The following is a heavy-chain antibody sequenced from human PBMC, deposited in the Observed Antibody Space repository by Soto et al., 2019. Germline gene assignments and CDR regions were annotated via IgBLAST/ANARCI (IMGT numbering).Heavy chain of an antibody. CDR2: IKQDGSEK. V-gene: IGHV3-7*01. Sequence: GGSLRLSCTASGFTISSYWVRWVSKATGKGLEWVANIKQDGSEKYYVDSVKGRFTISRDNAKNSLYLQMNSLRAEDTAVYYCARDLWLIVALGALDFWGKGTMVTVSP. J-gene: IGHJ3*01. D-gene: IGHD3-22*01. CDR3: ARDLWLIVALGALDF. CDR1: GFTISSYW.